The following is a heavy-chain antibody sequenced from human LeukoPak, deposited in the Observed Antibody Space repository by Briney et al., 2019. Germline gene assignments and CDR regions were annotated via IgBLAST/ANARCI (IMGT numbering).Heavy chain of an antibody. Sequence: SGGSLRLSCAASGFTFSTYWMSWVSQAPGQGLEWMANIKEDGSEKYYVDSVKGRFTISRDNAKNSLYLQMNSLRAEDTAVYYCATRRRIDYWGQGTLVTVSS. J-gene: IGHJ4*02. CDR1: GFTFSTYW. CDR2: IKEDGSEK. CDR3: ATRRRIDY. V-gene: IGHV3-7*05.